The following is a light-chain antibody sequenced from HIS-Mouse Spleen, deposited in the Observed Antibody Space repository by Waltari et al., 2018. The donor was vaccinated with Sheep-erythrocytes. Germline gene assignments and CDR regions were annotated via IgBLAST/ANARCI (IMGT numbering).Light chain of an antibody. J-gene: IGLJ3*02. CDR1: SGINVGTYR. V-gene: IGLV5-45*03. CDR3: CSYAGSYTLV. Sequence: QAVLTQPSSLSASPGASASLTCTLRSGINVGTYRIYWYQQKPVSPPQYLLRYKSDSDKQQGSGVPSRFSGSKDASANAGILLISGLQSEDEADYYCCSYAGSYTLVFGGGTKLTVL. CDR2: YKSDSDK.